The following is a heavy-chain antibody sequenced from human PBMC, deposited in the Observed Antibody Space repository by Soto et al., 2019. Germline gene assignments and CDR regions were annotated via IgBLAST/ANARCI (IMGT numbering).Heavy chain of an antibody. CDR2: INQDGSEK. V-gene: IGHV3-7*01. CDR3: ARDRGRPDLRDTHYYDSSDLDYGLDV. J-gene: IGHJ6*02. CDR1: GFTFSSYW. Sequence: EVRLVESGGGLVQPGGSLTFSCAASGFTFSSYWMTWVRQAPGKGLEWVANINQDGSEKYYMDSMKGRFTISRDNAKNSLLLQLNSLRAEDTAVYYCARDRGRPDLRDTHYYDSSDLDYGLDVWGQGTTVTVSS. D-gene: IGHD3-22*01.